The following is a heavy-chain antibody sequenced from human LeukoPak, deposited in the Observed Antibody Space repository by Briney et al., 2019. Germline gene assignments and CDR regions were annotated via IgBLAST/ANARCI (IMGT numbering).Heavy chain of an antibody. V-gene: IGHV4-4*07. J-gene: IGHJ4*02. Sequence: SETLSLTCTVSGGSISSYYWSWIRQPAGKGLEWIGRIYTSGSTNYNPSLKSRVTMSVDTSKNQFSLKLSSVTAADTAVYYCARSPRYLAGGWYYFDYWGQGTLVTVSS. CDR3: ARSPRYLAGGWYYFDY. CDR2: IYTSGST. D-gene: IGHD6-19*01. CDR1: GGSISSYY.